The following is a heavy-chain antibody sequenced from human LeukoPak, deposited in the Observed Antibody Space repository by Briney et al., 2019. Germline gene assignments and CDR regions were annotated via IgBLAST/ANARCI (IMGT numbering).Heavy chain of an antibody. D-gene: IGHD3-10*01. Sequence: PGGSLRLSCAASGFTVRSKDMSWVRQAPGKGLEWVSVIYSGGSTYYADSVKGRFTISRDNSKNTLYLQMNSLRAEDTAVYYCARESPMVRGVMDVWGQGTTVTVSS. CDR1: GFTVRSKD. V-gene: IGHV3-66*01. CDR2: IYSGGST. J-gene: IGHJ6*02. CDR3: ARESPMVRGVMDV.